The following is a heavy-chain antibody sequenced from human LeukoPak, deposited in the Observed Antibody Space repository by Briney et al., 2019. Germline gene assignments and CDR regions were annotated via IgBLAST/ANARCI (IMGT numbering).Heavy chain of an antibody. D-gene: IGHD5-18*01. CDR2: IRSKAYGGTT. V-gene: IGHV3-49*04. J-gene: IGHJ6*02. CDR3: TRGPIHLWLRNGMDV. Sequence: PGGSLRLSCTGFGFTFGDHAMSWVRQAPGKGLEWVSFIRSKAYGGTTEYAASVKGRFSISRADSISIAYLQMNSLKTEDTAVYYCTRGPIHLWLRNGMDVWGQGTTVAVSS. CDR1: GFTFGDHA.